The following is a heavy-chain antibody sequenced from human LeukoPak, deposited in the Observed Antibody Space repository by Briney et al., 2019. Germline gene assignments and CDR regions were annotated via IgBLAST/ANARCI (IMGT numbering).Heavy chain of an antibody. CDR1: GGSISSYY. CDR2: IYYSGST. D-gene: IGHD3-22*01. V-gene: IGHV4-59*08. CDR3: ARIGARKYYYDSSGYYYFDY. J-gene: IGHJ4*02. Sequence: SETLSLTCTVSGGSISSYYWSWIRQPPGKGLEWIGYIYYSGSTNCNPSLKSRVTISVDTSKNQFSLKLSSVTAADTAVYYCARIGARKYYYDSSGYYYFDYWGQGTLVTVSS.